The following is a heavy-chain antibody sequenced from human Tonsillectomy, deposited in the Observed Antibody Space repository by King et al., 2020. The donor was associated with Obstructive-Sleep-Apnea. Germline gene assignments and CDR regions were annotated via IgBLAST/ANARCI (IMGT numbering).Heavy chain of an antibody. CDR3: AREGRWLQFRGDDY. V-gene: IGHV4-39*07. D-gene: IGHD5-24*01. Sequence: QLQESGPGLVKPSETLSPTCTVSGCSISSSNYYWSWIRQPPGKGLEWIGSIYYSGSTYYSPSLKSRVTISLDTSKNQFSLKLSSVTAADTAVYYCAREGRWLQFRGDDYWGQGTLVTVSS. CDR1: GCSISSSNYY. J-gene: IGHJ4*02. CDR2: IYYSGST.